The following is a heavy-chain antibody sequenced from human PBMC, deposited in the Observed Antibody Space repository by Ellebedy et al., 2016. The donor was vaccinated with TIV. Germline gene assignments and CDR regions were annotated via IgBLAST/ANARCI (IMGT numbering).Heavy chain of an antibody. V-gene: IGHV3-23*01. D-gene: IGHD4-23*01. J-gene: IGHJ3*02. Sequence: GESLKISCAASGFTFSNYAMSWVRQAPGKGLEWVSIISGTGGSTIYADSVKGRFTISRDNSKNALYLQMNSLRAEDTAVYYCARDPVGVGPAFDIWGQGTMVTVSS. CDR3: ARDPVGVGPAFDI. CDR1: GFTFSNYA. CDR2: ISGTGGST.